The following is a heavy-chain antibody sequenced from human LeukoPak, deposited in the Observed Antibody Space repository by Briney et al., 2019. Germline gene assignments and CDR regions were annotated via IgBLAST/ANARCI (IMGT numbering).Heavy chain of an antibody. D-gene: IGHD1-14*01. Sequence: SETLSLTCTVSGGSISSYYWSWVRQPPGKGLEWIGYIYYSGSTNYNPSLKSRVTISVDTSKNQFSLKLSSVTAADTAVYYCARDGNPSDYWGQGTLVTVSS. V-gene: IGHV4-59*01. CDR3: ARDGNPSDY. CDR2: IYYSGST. J-gene: IGHJ4*02. CDR1: GGSISSYY.